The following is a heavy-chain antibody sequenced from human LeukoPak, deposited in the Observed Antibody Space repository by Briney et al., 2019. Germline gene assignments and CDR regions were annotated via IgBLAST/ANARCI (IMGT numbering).Heavy chain of an antibody. CDR2: IYYTGNT. D-gene: IGHD1-26*01. V-gene: IGHV4-59*08. Sequence: PSETLSLTCTVSGGSISSYYWSWLRQPPGKGLEWIGYIYYTGNTNYNPSLKSRVTISVDASKNQFSLNLSSVTAADTAIYYCARLGGATSPFGYWGQGTLVTVSS. CDR3: ARLGGATSPFGY. J-gene: IGHJ4*02. CDR1: GGSISSYY.